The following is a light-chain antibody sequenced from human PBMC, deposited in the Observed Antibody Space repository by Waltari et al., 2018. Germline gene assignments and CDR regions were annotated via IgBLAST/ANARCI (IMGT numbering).Light chain of an antibody. CDR2: EVS. J-gene: IGLJ2*01. V-gene: IGLV2-8*01. Sequence: QSALTQPPSASGSPGQSVTISCTGSGSDFRDYDFVSWYQQPPGKAPKVILYEVSKRSSGVPGRFSGARSGNTASLTVSGLQAEDEADYYCSSVAGRGIFGGGTKLTVL. CDR3: SSVAGRGI. CDR1: GSDFRDYDF.